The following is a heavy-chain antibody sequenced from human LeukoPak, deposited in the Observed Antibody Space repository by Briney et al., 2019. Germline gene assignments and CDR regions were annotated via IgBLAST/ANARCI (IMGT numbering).Heavy chain of an antibody. D-gene: IGHD1-26*01. CDR1: GGSFSGNY. J-gene: IGHJ4*02. CDR2: ISHTGST. Sequence: PLETLSLICAVYGGSFSGNYWSWIRQSPAKGLEWIGEISHTGSTNYNPSLKSRVIMSVDTSKSQFSLNLGSVTAADTAVYYCAKTIINGKHLYWGQGTLVTVSS. CDR3: AKTIINGKHLY. V-gene: IGHV4-34*01.